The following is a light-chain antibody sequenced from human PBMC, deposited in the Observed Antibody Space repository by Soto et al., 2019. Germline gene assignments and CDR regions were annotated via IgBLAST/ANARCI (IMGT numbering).Light chain of an antibody. CDR1: QSVTTY. CDR2: DAT. J-gene: IGKJ5*01. V-gene: IGKV3-20*01. CDR3: QQYGTSPIT. Sequence: IVCNQSPVALSLTQGERATLSCRASQSVTTYLAWYQQKPGQAPRLLIYDATSRATGIPDRFSGSGSGTDFTLTICGLEPEDFAVYYCQQYGTSPITFGQGTRLEIK.